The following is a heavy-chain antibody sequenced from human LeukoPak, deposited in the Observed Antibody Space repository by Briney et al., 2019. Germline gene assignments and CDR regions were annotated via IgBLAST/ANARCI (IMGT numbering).Heavy chain of an antibody. Sequence: PSETLSLTCTVSGGSISSSSYYWGWIRQPPGKGLEWIGSIYYSGSNYSQPSLKSGATISVTTSNNQFFLKLRPMTAADTAEYYCTRRKTTVTSTIGYYFDYWGQGTLVTVSS. V-gene: IGHV4-39*01. J-gene: IGHJ4*02. CDR2: IYYSGSN. D-gene: IGHD4-11*01. CDR3: TRRKTTVTSTIGYYFDY. CDR1: GGSISSSSYY.